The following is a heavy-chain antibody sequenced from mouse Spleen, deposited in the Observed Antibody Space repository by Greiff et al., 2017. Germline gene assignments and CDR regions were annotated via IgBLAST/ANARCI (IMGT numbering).Heavy chain of an antibody. D-gene: IGHD2-1*01. V-gene: IGHV1-64*01. Sequence: QVQLQQSGAELVKPGASVKLSCKASGYTFTSYWMHWVEQRPGQGLEWIGMIHPNSGSTNYNEKFKSKATLTVDKSSSTAYMQLSSLTSEDSAVYYCAIGEGYYGNYGWFAYWGQGTLVTVSA. CDR2: IHPNSGST. CDR1: GYTFTSYW. J-gene: IGHJ3*01. CDR3: AIGEGYYGNYGWFAY.